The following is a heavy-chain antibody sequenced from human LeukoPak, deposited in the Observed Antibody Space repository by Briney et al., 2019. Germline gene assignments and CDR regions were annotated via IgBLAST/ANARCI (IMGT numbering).Heavy chain of an antibody. D-gene: IGHD7-27*01. CDR1: GFTFSTYT. CDR2: IGNNGGGI. J-gene: IGHJ4*02. CDR3: AIDPNWGTHS. Sequence: GGSLRRSCASSGFTFSTYTMYWVRHPPGKSLKWVSIIGNNGGGIHYADSVKGRFTISRDNFKNALYLQMNSLRVEDTAVYYCAIDPNWGTHSWGQGVLVTVSS. V-gene: IGHV3-23*01.